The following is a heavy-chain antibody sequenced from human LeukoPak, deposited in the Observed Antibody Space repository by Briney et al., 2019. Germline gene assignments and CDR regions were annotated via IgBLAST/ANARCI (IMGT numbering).Heavy chain of an antibody. Sequence: SETLSLTCTVSGGSISSYYWSWIRQPPGKGLEWIGYIYYSGSTNYNPSLKSRVTISVDTSKNQFSLKLSSVTAADTAVYYCARDAGGTHFDYWGQGTLVTVSP. CDR2: IYYSGST. D-gene: IGHD4-23*01. J-gene: IGHJ4*02. CDR3: ARDAGGTHFDY. V-gene: IGHV4-59*01. CDR1: GGSISSYY.